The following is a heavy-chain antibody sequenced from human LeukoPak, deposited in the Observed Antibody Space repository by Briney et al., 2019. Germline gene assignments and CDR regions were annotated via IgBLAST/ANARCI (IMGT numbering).Heavy chain of an antibody. CDR3: ARSIPSVIEFDF. CDR2: IYYSGST. Sequence: PSETLSLTCTVSGGSISSGGYYWSWIRQHPGKGLEWIGYIYYSGSTYYNPSLKSRVTISVDTSKNQFSLKLSSVTAADTAVYYCARSIPSVIEFDFWGQGTLVTVSS. CDR1: GGSISSGGYY. J-gene: IGHJ4*02. D-gene: IGHD3-22*01. V-gene: IGHV4-31*03.